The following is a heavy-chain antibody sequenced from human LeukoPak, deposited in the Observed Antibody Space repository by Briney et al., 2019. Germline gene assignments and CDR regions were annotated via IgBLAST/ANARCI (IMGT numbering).Heavy chain of an antibody. CDR1: GGSFSGYY. Sequence: SETLSLTCAVYGGSFSGYYWSWIRQPPGKGLEWIGEINHSGSTNYNPSLQSRVTMSVDTSKNQFSLKLSSVTAADTAVYYCARGIGDLWGRGTLVTVSS. D-gene: IGHD2/OR15-2a*01. CDR2: INHSGST. J-gene: IGHJ2*01. V-gene: IGHV4-34*01. CDR3: ARGIGDL.